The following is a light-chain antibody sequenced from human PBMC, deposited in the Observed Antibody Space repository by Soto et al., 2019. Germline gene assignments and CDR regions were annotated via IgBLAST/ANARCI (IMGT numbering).Light chain of an antibody. CDR2: EDN. CDR3: QSYDATNQV. V-gene: IGLV6-57*01. CDR1: SGSIASNY. Sequence: NFMLTQPHSVSESPGRTVIISCTRSSGSIASNYVHWYQQRPGSSPTTVIYEDNQRPSGVPDRFSGSIDSSSNSASLTISGLETKDEADYYCQSYDATNQVFGAGTELTVL. J-gene: IGLJ3*02.